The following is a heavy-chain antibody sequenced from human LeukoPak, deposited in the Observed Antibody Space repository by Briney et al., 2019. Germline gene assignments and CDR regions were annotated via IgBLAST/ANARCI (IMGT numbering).Heavy chain of an antibody. CDR2: INHSGST. CDR1: GGSFSGYY. D-gene: IGHD4-17*01. CDR3: ARTDPSYGDWVVPFDY. V-gene: IGHV4-34*01. J-gene: IGHJ4*02. Sequence: SETLSLTCAVYGGSFSGYYWSWIRQPPGKGLEWIGDINHSGSTNYNPSLKSRVTISVDTSKNQFSLKLSSVTAADTAVYYCARTDPSYGDWVVPFDYWGQGTLVTVSS.